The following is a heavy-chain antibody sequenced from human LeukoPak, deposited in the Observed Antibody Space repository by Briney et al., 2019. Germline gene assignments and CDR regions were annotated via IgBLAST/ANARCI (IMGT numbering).Heavy chain of an antibody. CDR2: ISSSGSTI. Sequence: GGSLRLSCAASGFTFSDYYMSWIRQAPGKGLEWVSYISSSGSTIYYADSVKGRFTISRDNAKNSLYLQINSLRTEDTAVYYCARGYDYIWGSYRFRSSPFDYWGQGTLVTVSS. CDR3: ARGYDYIWGSYRFRSSPFDY. CDR1: GFTFSDYY. D-gene: IGHD3-16*02. V-gene: IGHV3-11*01. J-gene: IGHJ4*02.